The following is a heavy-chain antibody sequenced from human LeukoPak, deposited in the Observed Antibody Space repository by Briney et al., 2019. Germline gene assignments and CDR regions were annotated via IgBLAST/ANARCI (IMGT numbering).Heavy chain of an antibody. CDR2: IYSGGST. CDR3: ARDRDSSGYLFRY. Sequence: GGSLRLSCAASGFTVSSNYMSWVRQAPGKGLEWVSVIYSGGSTYYADSVKGRFTISRDNSKNTLYLQMNSLRAEDTAVYYCARDRDSSGYLFRYWGQGTLVTVSS. V-gene: IGHV3-53*01. J-gene: IGHJ4*02. D-gene: IGHD3-22*01. CDR1: GFTVSSNY.